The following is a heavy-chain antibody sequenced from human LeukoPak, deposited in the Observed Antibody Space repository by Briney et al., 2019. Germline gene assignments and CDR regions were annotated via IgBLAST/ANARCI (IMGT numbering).Heavy chain of an antibody. D-gene: IGHD4-23*01. Sequence: GGSLRLSCAASGFTFSSYAMSWVRQAPGKGLEWVAVIPYDGSNTYYADSVKGRLTISRDNSKNTLYLQMNSLRAEDSAVYYCAKNTKPTLVTPDFWGQGTLVTVSS. V-gene: IGHV3-30*18. J-gene: IGHJ4*02. CDR2: IPYDGSNT. CDR1: GFTFSSYA. CDR3: AKNTKPTLVTPDF.